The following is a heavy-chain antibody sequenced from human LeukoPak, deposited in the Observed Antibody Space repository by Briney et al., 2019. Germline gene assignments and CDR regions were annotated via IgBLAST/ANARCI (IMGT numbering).Heavy chain of an antibody. J-gene: IGHJ5*02. Sequence: SETLSLTCTVSGGSISSYYWSWIRQPPGKGLEWIGYIYYSGSTNYNPSLKSRVTISVDTSKNQFSLKLSSVTAADTAVYYCARVGSYSDWFDPWGQGTLVTVS. CDR1: GGSISSYY. CDR3: ARVGSYSDWFDP. D-gene: IGHD1-26*01. CDR2: IYYSGST. V-gene: IGHV4-59*01.